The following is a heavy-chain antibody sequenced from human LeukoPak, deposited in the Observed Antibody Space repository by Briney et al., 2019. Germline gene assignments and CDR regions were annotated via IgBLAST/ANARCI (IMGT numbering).Heavy chain of an antibody. D-gene: IGHD2-8*01. J-gene: IGHJ4*02. V-gene: IGHV4-59*08. CDR1: GDAISGYY. CDR3: ARHYVFVYGGSSFDY. CDR2: IYYSGST. Sequence: SETLSLTCTVSGDAISGYYWTWIRQPAGKGLEWIGYIYYSGSTNYNPSLRSRLTISVDTSKNQFSLKLSSVTAADTAVYYCARHYVFVYGGSSFDYWGQGTLVTVSS.